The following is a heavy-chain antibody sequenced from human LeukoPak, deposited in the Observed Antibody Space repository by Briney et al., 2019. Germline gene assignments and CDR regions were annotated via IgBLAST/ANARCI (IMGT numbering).Heavy chain of an antibody. CDR3: TRCTATSSTSCYAVDY. V-gene: IGHV3-21*01. CDR1: GITFNGHT. CDR2: ISSSSSYI. J-gene: IGHJ4*02. D-gene: IGHD2-2*01. Sequence: GGSLRLSCAASGITFNGHTINWVRQAPGKGLEWVSSISSSSSYIYYADSVKGRFTISRDNAKNSLYLQMNSLRDEDTAVYYCTRCTATSSTSCYAVDYWGQGTLVTVSS.